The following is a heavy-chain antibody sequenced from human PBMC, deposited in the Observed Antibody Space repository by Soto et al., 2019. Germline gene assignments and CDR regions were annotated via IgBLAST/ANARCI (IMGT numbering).Heavy chain of an antibody. CDR3: AQEPSPYCSGGGCSFDY. V-gene: IGHV3-23*01. D-gene: IGHD2-15*01. J-gene: IGHJ4*02. CDR2: ISGSGGST. CDR1: GFTFSSYA. Sequence: GGSLRLSCAASGFTFSSYAMSWVRQAPGKGLEWVSAISGSGGSTYYADSVKGRFTISRDNSKNTLYLQMNSLRAEDTAVYYCAQEPSPYCSGGGCSFDYWGQGTLVTVSS.